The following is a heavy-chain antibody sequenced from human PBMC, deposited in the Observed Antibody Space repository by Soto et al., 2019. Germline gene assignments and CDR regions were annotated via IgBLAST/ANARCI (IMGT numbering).Heavy chain of an antibody. V-gene: IGHV1-69*02. CDR1: GGTFSSYT. CDR3: AGGEWQTNN. D-gene: IGHD3-16*01. CDR2: IIPILGIA. Sequence: QVQLVQSGAEVKKPGSSVKVSCKASGGTFSSYTISWVRQAPGQGLEWMGRIIPILGIANYAQKFQGRVTITADKCTSKAYMELSSLRSEDTAVYSCAGGEWQTNNWGQGTLVTVSS. J-gene: IGHJ4*02.